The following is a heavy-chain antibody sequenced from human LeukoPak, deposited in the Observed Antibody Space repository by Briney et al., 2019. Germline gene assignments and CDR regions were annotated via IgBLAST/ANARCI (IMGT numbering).Heavy chain of an antibody. Sequence: GGSLRLSCAASGFTFSGSAMHWVRQASGKGLEWVGGIRSKANSYATAYAASVKGRFTISRDDSKNTAYLQMNSLKTEDTAVYYCTTRYWGTAARLNDYWGQGTLVTVSS. CDR2: IRSKANSYAT. CDR3: TTRYWGTAARLNDY. D-gene: IGHD3-16*01. J-gene: IGHJ4*02. V-gene: IGHV3-73*01. CDR1: GFTFSGSA.